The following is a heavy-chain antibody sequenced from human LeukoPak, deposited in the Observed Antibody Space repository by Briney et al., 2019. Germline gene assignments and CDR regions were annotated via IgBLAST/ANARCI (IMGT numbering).Heavy chain of an antibody. CDR1: GYNFKTYG. CDR3: AREIIPAALTGAYGMDV. Sequence: ASVKVSCRASGYNFKTYGISWVRQAPGQGLEWMGWISVYHGNTHYAQRFQGRLTVTADRSTSTAYMELRTLRPDDTAVYYCAREIIPAALTGAYGMDVWGQGTTVTVS. V-gene: IGHV1-18*01. J-gene: IGHJ6*02. D-gene: IGHD2-2*01. CDR2: ISVYHGNT.